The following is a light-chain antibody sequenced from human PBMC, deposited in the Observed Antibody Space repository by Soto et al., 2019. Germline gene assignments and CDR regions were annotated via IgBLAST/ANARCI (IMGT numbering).Light chain of an antibody. CDR3: SSHSSSSTLVV. J-gene: IGLJ2*01. Sequence: QSALTQPASVSGSPGQSITISCTGTSSDVGGYDYVSWYRQHSGKAPKLLIYDVSNRPSGVSNRFSGSKSGNTASLTISGLQAEDEGDYYCSSHSSSSTLVVFGGGTKLTVL. CDR2: DVS. V-gene: IGLV2-14*01. CDR1: SSDVGGYDY.